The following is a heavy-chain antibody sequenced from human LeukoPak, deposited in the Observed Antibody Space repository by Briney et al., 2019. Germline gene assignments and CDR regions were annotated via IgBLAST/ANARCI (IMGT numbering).Heavy chain of an antibody. J-gene: IGHJ3*02. D-gene: IGHD5-12*01. V-gene: IGHV3-74*01. CDR1: GFTFSSWW. Sequence: GGSLRLSCAASGFTFSSWWMHWVCQAPGKGLVWVSGISSDGSVTNYADSVKGRFTISRDNAKNTLYLQMNSLRGEDTAVYYCARVGVTIFDIWGQRTMVTVSS. CDR3: ARVGVTIFDI. CDR2: ISSDGSVT.